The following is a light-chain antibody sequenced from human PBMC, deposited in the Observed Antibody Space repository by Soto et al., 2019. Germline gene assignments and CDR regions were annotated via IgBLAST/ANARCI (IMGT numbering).Light chain of an antibody. Sequence: DIQMTQSPSSLSASVGDRVTITCRASEDIRNYLPWYQQKPGKIPELLIYAASTFHSGVPSRFNGSGYGTYFTLTITTLEPEDVATYYCQEYYVVPLTFGGGTTVDI. CDR1: EDIRNY. CDR3: QEYYVVPLT. CDR2: AAS. V-gene: IGKV1-27*01. J-gene: IGKJ4*01.